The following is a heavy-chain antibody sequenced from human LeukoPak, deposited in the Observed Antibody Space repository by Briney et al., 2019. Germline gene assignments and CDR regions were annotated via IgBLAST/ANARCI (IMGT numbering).Heavy chain of an antibody. D-gene: IGHD5-12*01. CDR3: AKATKPIGYYYYYYYMDV. Sequence: PGGSLRLSCAASGFTFYDYAMLWVRQAPGKGLEWVSGISWNSGSIGYADSVKGRFTISRDNAKNSLCLQMNSLRAEDTALYYCAKATKPIGYYYYYYYMDVWGKGTTVTVSS. CDR2: ISWNSGSI. J-gene: IGHJ6*03. V-gene: IGHV3-9*01. CDR1: GFTFYDYA.